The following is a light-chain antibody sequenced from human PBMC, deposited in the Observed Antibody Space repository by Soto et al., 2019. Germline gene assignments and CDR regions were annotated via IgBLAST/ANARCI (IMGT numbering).Light chain of an antibody. CDR3: QQYGFSPT. CDR1: PSVSRDF. J-gene: IGKJ1*01. V-gene: IGKV3-20*01. CDR2: GGS. Sequence: EIVLTQSPGTLSLSPGERATLSCRASPSVSRDFLVWYQHKRGQPPRLLLYGGSIRATGIPDRFSGSGSGTDFTLTISRLEPEDVAVYDGQQYGFSPTFGQGTKVEIK.